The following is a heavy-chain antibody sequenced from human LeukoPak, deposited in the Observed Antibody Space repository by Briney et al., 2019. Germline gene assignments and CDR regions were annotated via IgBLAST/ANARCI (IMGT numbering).Heavy chain of an antibody. J-gene: IGHJ2*01. CDR3: AREVRGAGTRKAGWYFDL. Sequence: ASETLSLICNVSGVSIKSIAHYWGWVRQPPGKGLEWIGSIFHSGSTYYNPSLKSRVTISVDTSKNQFSLKLSSVTAADTAVYYCAREVRGAGTRKAGWYFDLWGRGTLVTVSS. CDR1: GVSIKSIAHY. D-gene: IGHD6-19*01. CDR2: IFHSGST. V-gene: IGHV4-39*07.